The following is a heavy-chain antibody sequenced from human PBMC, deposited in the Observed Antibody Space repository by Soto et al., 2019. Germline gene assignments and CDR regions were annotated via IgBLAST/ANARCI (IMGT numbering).Heavy chain of an antibody. CDR1: GFTFSSYA. CDR3: AKTAIVVPAAPAEKYAFDI. V-gene: IGHV3-23*01. J-gene: IGHJ3*02. D-gene: IGHD2-2*01. Sequence: EVQLLESGGGLVQPGGSLRLSCAASGFTFSSYAMSWVRQAPGKGLEWVSAISGSGGSTYYADSVKGRFTISRDNSKNTLYLQMNSLRAEDTAVYYCAKTAIVVPAAPAEKYAFDIWGQGTMVTVSS. CDR2: ISGSGGST.